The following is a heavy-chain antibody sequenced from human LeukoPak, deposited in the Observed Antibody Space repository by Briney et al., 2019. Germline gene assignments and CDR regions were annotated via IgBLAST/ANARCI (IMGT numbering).Heavy chain of an antibody. V-gene: IGHV3-30-3*01. CDR3: AKAGGYYDFWSGYSYYFDY. J-gene: IGHJ4*02. D-gene: IGHD3-3*01. CDR2: ISYDGSNK. Sequence: SGGSLRLSCAASGFTFSSYAMHWVRQAPGKGLEWVAVISYDGSNKYYADSVKGRFTISRDNSKNTLYLQMNSLRAEDTAVYYCAKAGGYYDFWSGYSYYFDYWGQGTLVTVSS. CDR1: GFTFSSYA.